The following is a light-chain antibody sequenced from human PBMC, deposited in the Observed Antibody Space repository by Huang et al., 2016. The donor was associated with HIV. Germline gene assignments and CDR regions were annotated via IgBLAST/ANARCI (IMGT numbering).Light chain of an antibody. CDR2: GQS. CDR3: QQYNNWPPWT. Sequence: EIVMTQSPATLSVSPGERVTLSCRANQSVSTNLAWYQQTPGQAPRLLIYGQSTRATGIPARFSGSGSGTEFTLTISSLQSEDFGLYYCQQYNNWPPWTFGQGTKVEIK. V-gene: IGKV3-15*01. J-gene: IGKJ1*01. CDR1: QSVSTN.